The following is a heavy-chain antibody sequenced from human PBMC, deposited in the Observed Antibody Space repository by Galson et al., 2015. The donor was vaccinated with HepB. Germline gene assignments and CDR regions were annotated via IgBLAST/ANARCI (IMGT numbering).Heavy chain of an antibody. J-gene: IGHJ4*02. D-gene: IGHD6-19*01. CDR2: ISYDGSNK. CDR3: AKGSSQGDSSGWYGLDY. V-gene: IGHV3-30*18. Sequence: SLRLSCAASGFTFSSYGMHWVRQAPGKGLEWVAVISYDGSNKYYADSVKGRFTISRDNSKNTLYLQMNSLRAEDTAVYYCAKGSSQGDSSGWYGLDYWGQGTLVTVSS. CDR1: GFTFSSYG.